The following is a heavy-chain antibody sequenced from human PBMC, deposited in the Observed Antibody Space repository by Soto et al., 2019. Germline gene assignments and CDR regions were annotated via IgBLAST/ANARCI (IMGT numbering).Heavy chain of an antibody. CDR1: GFAFSTYG. CDR2: ISYDGNEK. Sequence: PGGSLRLSCAATGFAFSTYGMHWVRQAPGKGREWVTAISYDGNEKYYADSLQGRFTISRDNSKNALYLQVNSLRGEDTAVYYCAKEEFRRGPSPMYDMDLGGQGTTVTGSS. J-gene: IGHJ6*02. CDR3: AKEEFRRGPSPMYDMDL. V-gene: IGHV3-30*18. D-gene: IGHD3-10*01.